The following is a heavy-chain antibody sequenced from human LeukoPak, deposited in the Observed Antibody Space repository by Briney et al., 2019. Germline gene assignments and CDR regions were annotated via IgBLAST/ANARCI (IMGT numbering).Heavy chain of an antibody. Sequence: SETLSLTCAVYGGSFSGYYWSWLRQPPGKGLEWIGEINHSGSTNYNPSLKSRVTISVDTSKNQFSLKLSSVTAADTAVYYCARIHRYCSGGACYVLDNWGQGTLVAVSS. CDR1: GGSFSGYY. V-gene: IGHV4-34*01. D-gene: IGHD2-15*01. CDR2: INHSGST. J-gene: IGHJ4*02. CDR3: ARIHRYCSGGACYVLDN.